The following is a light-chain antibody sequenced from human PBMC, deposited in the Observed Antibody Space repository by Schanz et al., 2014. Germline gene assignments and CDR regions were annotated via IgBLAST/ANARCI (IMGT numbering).Light chain of an antibody. CDR3: NSYGGSNNLV. CDR1: GSNIGAGYD. CDR2: GNR. J-gene: IGLJ2*01. Sequence: QSVLTQPPSVSGAPGQRVTISCAGSGSNIGAGYDVHWYQQLPGAAPKLLIHGNRNRPSGVPDRFTGSKSGTSASLAITGLQAEDEADYYCNSYGGSNNLVFGGGTKLTVL. V-gene: IGLV1-40*01.